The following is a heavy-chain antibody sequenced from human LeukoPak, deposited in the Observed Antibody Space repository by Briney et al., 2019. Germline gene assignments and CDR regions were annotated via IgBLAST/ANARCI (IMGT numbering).Heavy chain of an antibody. V-gene: IGHV1-69*04. CDR1: GGTFSSYA. J-gene: IGHJ4*02. D-gene: IGHD6-13*01. Sequence: ASVKVSCKASGGTFSSYAISWVRQAPGQGLEWMGRIIPILGIANYAQKFQGRVTITADKSTSTAYMELSSLRSEDTAVYYCVRVVIAAAGTFDYWGQGTLVTVSS. CDR3: VRVVIAAAGTFDY. CDR2: IIPILGIA.